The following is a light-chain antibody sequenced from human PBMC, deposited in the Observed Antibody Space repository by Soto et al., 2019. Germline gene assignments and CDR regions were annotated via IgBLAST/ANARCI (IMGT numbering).Light chain of an antibody. J-gene: IGKJ4*01. Sequence: EIVLTQAPITLSVSPGERATLSCRASQTVSSNLAWYQQKPGQPPRLLMSGVSTRSTGIPARFSGSGSGTEVTITISSLQSEDIAVYYCQQYNDWPQEYAFGGGTKVEIK. CDR1: QTVSSN. V-gene: IGKV3D-15*01. CDR3: QQYNDWPQEYA. CDR2: GVS.